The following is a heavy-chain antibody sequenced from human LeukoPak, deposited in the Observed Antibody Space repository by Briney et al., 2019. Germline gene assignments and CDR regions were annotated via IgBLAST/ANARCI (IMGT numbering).Heavy chain of an antibody. D-gene: IGHD6-13*01. CDR2: IIPILGIA. CDR3: ARGRKIIAAAGRTLGY. J-gene: IGHJ4*02. V-gene: IGHV1-69*04. Sequence: SVTVSCKASGGTFSSYAISWVRQAPGQGLEWMGRIIPILGIANYAQKFQGRVTITADKSTSTAYMELSSLRSEDTAVYYCARGRKIIAAAGRTLGYWGQGTLVTVSS. CDR1: GGTFSSYA.